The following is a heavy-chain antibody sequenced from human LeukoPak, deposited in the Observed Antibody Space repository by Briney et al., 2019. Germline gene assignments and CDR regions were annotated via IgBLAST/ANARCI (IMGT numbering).Heavy chain of an antibody. CDR2: INPNSGGT. CDR3: ARVRRGYFGGAFDI. D-gene: IGHD2-15*01. J-gene: IGHJ3*02. V-gene: IGHV1-2*06. Sequence: GASVKVSCKASGYTFTGYYMHWVRQAPGQGLEWMGRINPNSGGTNYAQKFQGRVTMTRDTSISTAYMELSRLRSDDTAVYYCARVRRGYFGGAFDIWGQGTMVTVSS. CDR1: GYTFTGYY.